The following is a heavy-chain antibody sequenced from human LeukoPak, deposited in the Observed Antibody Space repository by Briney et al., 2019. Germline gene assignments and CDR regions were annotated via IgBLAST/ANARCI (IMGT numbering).Heavy chain of an antibody. J-gene: IGHJ4*02. D-gene: IGHD4-17*01. CDR3: ASRPTMTDPGDY. V-gene: IGHV3-21*01. CDR1: GLSFSTNS. CDR2: ISSTSNYI. Sequence: PGGSLRLSCAASGLSFSTNSLIWVRQAPGKGLEWVSSISSTSNYIFYADSVKGRFTISRDNAKNSLYLQMNSLRAEDTAVYYCASRPTMTDPGDYWGQGTLVTVSS.